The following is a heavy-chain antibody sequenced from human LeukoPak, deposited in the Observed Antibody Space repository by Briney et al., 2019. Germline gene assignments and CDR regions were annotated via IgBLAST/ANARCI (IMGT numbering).Heavy chain of an antibody. CDR1: GFTFRSYA. CDR3: TRSGTRLGTDFDY. D-gene: IGHD3-16*01. V-gene: IGHV3-21*01. CDR2: INQNSRYI. J-gene: IGHJ4*02. Sequence: GGSLRLSCADSGFTFRSYAMDWVRQAPGKGLEWVSSINQNSRYIYYTDSVKGRFTISRDNAKNSLYLYMNSLRVEDTAVYYCTRSGTRLGTDFDYWGQGTLVTVSS.